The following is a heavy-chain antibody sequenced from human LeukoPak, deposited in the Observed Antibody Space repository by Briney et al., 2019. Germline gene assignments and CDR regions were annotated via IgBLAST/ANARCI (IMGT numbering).Heavy chain of an antibody. CDR1: GFTFSSYG. CDR3: AKNQKENWFDP. V-gene: IGHV3-30*02. Sequence: VGYLRLSCAATGFTFSSYGMHWVRQAPGKGLEWVAFIWYVGSNKYYVDSVKGRFTISRDNSKNTLYLQMNSVRAEDTAVYYCAKNQKENWFDPSGQGTLVTVSS. CDR2: IWYVGSNK. J-gene: IGHJ5*02.